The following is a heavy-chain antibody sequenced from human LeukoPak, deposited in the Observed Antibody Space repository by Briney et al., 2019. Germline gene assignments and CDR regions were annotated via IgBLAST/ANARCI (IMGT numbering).Heavy chain of an antibody. V-gene: IGHV5-51*01. CDR2: IYPGDSDT. J-gene: IGHJ4*02. Sequence: KPGESLKISCKGSGYSFTSYWIGCVRQMPGKGLERMGIIYPGDSDTRYSPSFQGQVTISADKSISTAYLQWSSLKASDTAMYYCARRLRYSGYDYSDYWGQVTLVTVSS. CDR1: GYSFTSYW. D-gene: IGHD5-12*01. CDR3: ARRLRYSGYDYSDY.